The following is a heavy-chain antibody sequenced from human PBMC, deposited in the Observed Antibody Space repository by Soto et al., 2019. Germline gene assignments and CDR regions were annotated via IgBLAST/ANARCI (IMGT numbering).Heavy chain of an antibody. D-gene: IGHD6-13*01. CDR1: GGSISGYY. CDR2: IYTSGST. Sequence: SETLSLSCTVSGGSISGYYWSWIRQPAGQGLEWIWRIYTSGSTDYNPALKSRVTMSVDTSKNQFSLKLSSVTAADTAVYYCARDSIAAPRTRGGNDYYYYGMDVSRQGTTVTVPS. CDR3: ARDSIAAPRTRGGNDYYYYGMDV. J-gene: IGHJ6*02. V-gene: IGHV4-4*07.